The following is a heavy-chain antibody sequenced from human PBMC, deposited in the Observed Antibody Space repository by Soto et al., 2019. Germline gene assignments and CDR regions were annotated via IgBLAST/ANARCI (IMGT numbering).Heavy chain of an antibody. CDR2: IYNDGTYS. J-gene: IGHJ4*02. D-gene: IGHD3-10*01. Sequence: PXVSLRLACAASGFIFKMYCMHWVRQSPGKGLVWISRIYNDGTYSDYADSVRGRFTISRDNVNDTLYLQMNNLRAEDSGLYYCTRGPRPISTGTGAYWGQGTQVTVSS. CDR1: GFIFKMYC. CDR3: TRGPRPISTGTGAY. V-gene: IGHV3-74*01.